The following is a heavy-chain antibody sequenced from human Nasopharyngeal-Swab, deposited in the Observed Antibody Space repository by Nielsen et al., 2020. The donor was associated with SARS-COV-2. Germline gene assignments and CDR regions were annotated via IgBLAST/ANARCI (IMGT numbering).Heavy chain of an antibody. CDR1: GDSISSSY. V-gene: IGHV4-59*01. CDR3: ARVGVEVMATYYYYYYMDV. D-gene: IGHD5-24*01. Sequence: SETLSLTCTVSGDSISSSYWSWVRQPPGKGLEWIGYIYYSGSTNYNPSLKSRVTISVDTSKNQFSLKLRSVTAADTAVYYCARVGVEVMATYYYYYYMDVRGKGTTVTVSS. CDR2: IYYSGST. J-gene: IGHJ6*03.